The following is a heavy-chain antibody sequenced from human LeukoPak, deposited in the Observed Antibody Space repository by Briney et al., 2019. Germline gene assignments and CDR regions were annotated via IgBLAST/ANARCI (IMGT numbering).Heavy chain of an antibody. V-gene: IGHV4-4*07. CDR3: ARAEGYYGSGSYYKEPYYYYMDV. D-gene: IGHD3-10*01. CDR1: GGSISSYY. CDR2: IYTSGST. J-gene: IGHJ6*03. Sequence: SETLSLTCTVSGGSISSYYWSWIRQPAGKGLEWIGRIYTSGSTNYNPSLKSRVTISVDTSKNQFSLKLSSVTAADTAVYYCARAEGYYGSGSYYKEPYYYYMDVWGKGTTVTISS.